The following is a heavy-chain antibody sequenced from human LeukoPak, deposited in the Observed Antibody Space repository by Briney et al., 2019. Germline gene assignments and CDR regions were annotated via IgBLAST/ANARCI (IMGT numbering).Heavy chain of an antibody. CDR2: IYHSGST. V-gene: IGHV4-30-2*01. CDR3: ASVGAVAGTRALSY. D-gene: IGHD6-19*01. Sequence: SQTLSLTCTVSGGSISSGGYYWSWIRQPPGKGLEWIGYIYHSGSTYYNPSLKSRVTISVDRSKNQFSLKLSSVTAADTAVYYCASVGAVAGTRALSYWGQGTLVTVSP. CDR1: GGSISSGGYY. J-gene: IGHJ4*02.